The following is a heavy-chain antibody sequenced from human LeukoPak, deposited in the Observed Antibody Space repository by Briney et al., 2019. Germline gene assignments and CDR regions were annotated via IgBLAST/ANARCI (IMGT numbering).Heavy chain of an antibody. J-gene: IGHJ4*02. CDR2: ISDDGTRK. D-gene: IGHD1-26*01. V-gene: IGHV3-30*03. CDR3: ARGGELLRPADY. Sequence: GGSLRLSCAASGFTFSSYWMAWVRLAPGKGLEWVAVISDDGTRKYYADSVQGRFTISRDNAKNSLYLQMNNLRAEDTAVYYCARGGELLRPADYWGQGTLVTVSS. CDR1: GFTFSSYW.